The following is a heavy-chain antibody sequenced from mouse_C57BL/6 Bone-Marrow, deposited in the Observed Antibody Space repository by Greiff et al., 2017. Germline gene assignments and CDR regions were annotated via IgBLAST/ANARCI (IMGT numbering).Heavy chain of an antibody. V-gene: IGHV1-82*01. CDR3: ARWDSSGYYYAMDY. D-gene: IGHD3-2*02. CDR1: GYAFSSSW. CDR2: IYPGDGDT. Sequence: QVQLKESGPELVKPGASVKISCKASGYAFSSSWMNWVKQRPGKGLEWIGRIYPGDGDTNYNGKFKGKATLTADKSSSTAYMQLSSLTSEDSAVYFCARWDSSGYYYAMDYWGQGTSVTVSS. J-gene: IGHJ4*01.